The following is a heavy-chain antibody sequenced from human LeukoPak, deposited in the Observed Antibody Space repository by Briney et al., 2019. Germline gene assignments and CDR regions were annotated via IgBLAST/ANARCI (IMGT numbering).Heavy chain of an antibody. V-gene: IGHV1-2*02. Sequence: ASVKVSCKASGYTFTGYYMHWVRQAPGQGLEWMGWINPNSGGTNYAQKFQGRVTMTRDTSISTAYMELSRLRSDDTAVYYCARESAKYCTNGVCVMDVWGKGTTVTVPS. D-gene: IGHD2-8*01. J-gene: IGHJ6*04. CDR1: GYTFTGYY. CDR2: INPNSGGT. CDR3: ARESAKYCTNGVCVMDV.